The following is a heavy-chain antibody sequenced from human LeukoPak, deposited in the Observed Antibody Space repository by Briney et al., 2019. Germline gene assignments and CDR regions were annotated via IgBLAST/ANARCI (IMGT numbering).Heavy chain of an antibody. CDR1: GGSISSSSCY. V-gene: IGHV4-39*01. D-gene: IGHD2-15*01. CDR2: IYYSGNT. J-gene: IGHJ4*02. CDR3: ARLQYCSGGSCYGGFDY. Sequence: PSETLSLTCTVSGGSISSSSCYWGWIRQPPRNGLEWIGIIYYSGNTYYNPSLKSRVTKSMDTSKNQFSLRLRSVTAADTAVYYCARLQYCSGGSCYGGFDYWGQGTLVTVSS.